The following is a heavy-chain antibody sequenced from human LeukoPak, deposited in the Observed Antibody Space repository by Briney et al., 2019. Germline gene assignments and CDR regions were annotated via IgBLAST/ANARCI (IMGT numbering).Heavy chain of an antibody. V-gene: IGHV1-24*01. J-gene: IGHJ6*02. Sequence: ASVKVSCKVSGYTLTELSMHRVRQAPGKGLEWMGGFDPEDGETIYAQKFQGRVTMTEDTSTDTAYMELSSLRSEDTAVYYCATDLVVAAAGYYYYYGMDVWGQGTTVTVSS. CDR2: FDPEDGET. D-gene: IGHD6-13*01. CDR3: ATDLVVAAAGYYYYYGMDV. CDR1: GYTLTELS.